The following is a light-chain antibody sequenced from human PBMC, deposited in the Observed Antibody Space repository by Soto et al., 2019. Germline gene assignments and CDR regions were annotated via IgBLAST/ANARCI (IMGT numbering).Light chain of an antibody. V-gene: IGLV2-8*01. CDR3: SSYAGSNLVV. J-gene: IGLJ2*01. Sequence: QSALTQPPSASGSPGQSVTISCTGTSSDVGGYNYVSWYQQHPGKAPKLMIYEVSTRPSGVPDRFSGSKSGNTASLTVSGLQAEDEADYYCSSYAGSNLVVFGGGTKVTVL. CDR1: SSDVGGYNY. CDR2: EVS.